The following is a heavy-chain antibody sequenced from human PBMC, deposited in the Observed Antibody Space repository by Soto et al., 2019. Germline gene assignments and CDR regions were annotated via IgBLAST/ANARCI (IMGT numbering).Heavy chain of an antibody. Sequence: GESLKSSCKGSGYSFTSYWIGWVRQMPGKGLEWMGIIYPGDSDTRYSPSFQGQVTISADKSISTAYLQWSSLKASDTAMYYCASARAWSGYYTPYYYYGTDVWGQVTTVTVSS. D-gene: IGHD3-3*01. CDR2: IYPGDSDT. CDR3: ASARAWSGYYTPYYYYGTDV. V-gene: IGHV5-51*01. J-gene: IGHJ6*02. CDR1: GYSFTSYW.